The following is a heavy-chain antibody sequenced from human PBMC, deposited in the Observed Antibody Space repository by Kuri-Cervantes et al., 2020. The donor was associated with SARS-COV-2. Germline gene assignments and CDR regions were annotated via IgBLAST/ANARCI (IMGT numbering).Heavy chain of an antibody. CDR2: FDPEDGET. V-gene: IGHV1-24*01. D-gene: IGHD4-17*01. CDR1: GYTLTELS. Sequence: ASVKVSCKVSGYTLTELSMHWVRQAPGKGLEWMGGFDPEDGETIYAQKFQGRVTMTEDTSTDTAYMELSSLRSEDTAMYYCARSDVYGDYAVGAFDIWGQGTMVTVSS. J-gene: IGHJ3*02. CDR3: ARSDVYGDYAVGAFDI.